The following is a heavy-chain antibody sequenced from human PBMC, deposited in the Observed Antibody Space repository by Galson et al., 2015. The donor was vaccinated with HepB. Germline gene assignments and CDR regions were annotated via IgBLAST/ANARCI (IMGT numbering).Heavy chain of an antibody. CDR3: ARARRRSGWYGFDAFDI. Sequence: QSGAEVKKPGESLKISCKGSGYSFTTYWIGWVRQMPGKGLEWMGIVYPGASDTRYSPSFQGQVTISADKSISTAYLQWSSLKASDTAMYYCARARRRSGWYGFDAFDIWGQGTMVTVSS. CDR1: GYSFTTYW. V-gene: IGHV5-51*01. J-gene: IGHJ3*02. CDR2: VYPGASDT. D-gene: IGHD6-19*01.